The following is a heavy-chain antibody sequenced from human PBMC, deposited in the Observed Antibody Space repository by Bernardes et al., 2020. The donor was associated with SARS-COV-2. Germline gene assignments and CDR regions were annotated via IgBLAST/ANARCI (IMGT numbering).Heavy chain of an antibody. CDR3: TRAPYSSSWYGHYYYMDV. J-gene: IGHJ6*03. V-gene: IGHV3-49*04. D-gene: IGHD6-13*01. CDR1: GFTFGDYA. Sequence: SLRLSCTASGFTFGDYAMSWVRQAPGKGLEWVGFIRSKAYGGTTEYAASVKGRFTISRDDSKSIAYLQMNSLKTEDTAVYYCTRAPYSSSWYGHYYYMDVWGKGTTVTVSS. CDR2: IRSKAYGGTT.